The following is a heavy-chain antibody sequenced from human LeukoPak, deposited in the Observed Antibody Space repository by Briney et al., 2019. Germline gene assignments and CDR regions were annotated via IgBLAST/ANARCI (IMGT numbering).Heavy chain of an antibody. V-gene: IGHV1-3*03. CDR1: GYSFSSYA. J-gene: IGHJ6*03. Sequence: ASVKVSCKASGYSFSSYAINWVRQAPGQRLEWMGWIDAGNGRTKYSQEFRGRVAITRDTSASTAYMELSSLRSEDTGVYYCARGPYYDSRGYTYYYMDVWGKGTTVTISS. D-gene: IGHD3-22*01. CDR3: ARGPYYDSRGYTYYYMDV. CDR2: IDAGNGRT.